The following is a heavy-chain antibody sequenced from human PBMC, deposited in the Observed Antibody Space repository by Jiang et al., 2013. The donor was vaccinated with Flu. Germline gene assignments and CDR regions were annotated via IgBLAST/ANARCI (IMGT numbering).Heavy chain of an antibody. D-gene: IGHD4-17*01. V-gene: IGHV2-5*02. Sequence: WLALIYWDDDKRYSPSLRSRLTITKDTSKNQVVLTMTNMDPVDTATYYCAHRHTVTTEGVYYFYGLDVWGQGTTVTVSS. J-gene: IGHJ6*02. CDR3: AHRHTVTTEGVYYFYGLDV. CDR2: IYWDDDK.